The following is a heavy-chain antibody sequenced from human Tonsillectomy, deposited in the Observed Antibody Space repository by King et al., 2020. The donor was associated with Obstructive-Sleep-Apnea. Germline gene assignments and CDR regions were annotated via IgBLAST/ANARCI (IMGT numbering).Heavy chain of an antibody. J-gene: IGHJ4*02. Sequence: QLQLQESGPGLEKPSETLSLTCTVSGGSISSSSFHWGWIRQSPGKGLEWIGSIYYSGSTHYNTSLKSRVTISVDTSKNQFSLKLSSVTAADTAVYYCARLSLVLDATWDYWGQGSLVTVSS. CDR3: ARLSLVLDATWDY. D-gene: IGHD2-15*01. CDR2: IYYSGST. CDR1: GGSISSSSFH. V-gene: IGHV4-39*01.